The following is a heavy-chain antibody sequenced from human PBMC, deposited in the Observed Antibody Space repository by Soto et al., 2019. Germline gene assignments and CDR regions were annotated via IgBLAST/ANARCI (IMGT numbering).Heavy chain of an antibody. CDR3: ARGMTPPGAPAWYYFDS. V-gene: IGHV4-4*07. Sequence: PSETLSLTCTVSGASITSSSYWSWIRQPAGKGLEWIGRFSLSGTTNYNPSLRSRVTMSEDVSKNQFSLRLTSVTAADTALYYCARGMTPPGAPAWYYFDSWGQGTLVTVSS. D-gene: IGHD2-8*02. J-gene: IGHJ4*02. CDR1: GASITSSSY. CDR2: FSLSGTT.